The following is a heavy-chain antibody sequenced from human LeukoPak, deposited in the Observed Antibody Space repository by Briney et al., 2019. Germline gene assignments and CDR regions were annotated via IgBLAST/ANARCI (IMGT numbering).Heavy chain of an antibody. J-gene: IGHJ4*02. V-gene: IGHV3-7*01. D-gene: IGHD5-12*01. CDR1: GFTFRSYW. Sequence: SGGSLRLSXAASGFTFRSYWMSWVRQAPGKGLEWVANMNQGGSVQYYMDSVKGRFTISRDDAKNSLYVQMNSLRDEDTAVYYCARVEYSGWNLEYWGPGTLVTVSS. CDR2: MNQGGSVQ. CDR3: ARVEYSGWNLEY.